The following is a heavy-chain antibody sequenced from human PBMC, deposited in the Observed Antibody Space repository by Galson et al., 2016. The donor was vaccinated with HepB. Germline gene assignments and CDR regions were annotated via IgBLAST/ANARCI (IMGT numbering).Heavy chain of an antibody. CDR1: GYTFISYG. D-gene: IGHD5-24*01. Sequence: SVKVSCKASGYTFISYGITWVRQAPGQGLEWMGWISAYNGDTKYTQNLQGRVTMTTDTSTTTAYMELRSLRSDDTAVYYCARADGYTHSSRFDPWGQGTLVTVSS. V-gene: IGHV1-18*01. J-gene: IGHJ5*02. CDR2: ISAYNGDT. CDR3: ARADGYTHSSRFDP.